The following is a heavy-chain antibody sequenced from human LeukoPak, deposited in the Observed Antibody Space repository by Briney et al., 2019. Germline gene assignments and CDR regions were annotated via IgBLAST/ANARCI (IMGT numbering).Heavy chain of an antibody. V-gene: IGHV3-33*01. CDR1: GFTFSSYG. J-gene: IGHJ4*02. CDR3: AREGPRGNSQFDY. CDR2: IWYDGSNK. Sequence: GGSLRLSCAASGFTFSSYGMHWVRQAPGKGLEWVAVIWYDGSNKYYADSVRGRFTISRDNSKNTLYLQMNSLRAEDTAIYYCAREGPRGNSQFDYWGQGTLVTVSS. D-gene: IGHD4-23*01.